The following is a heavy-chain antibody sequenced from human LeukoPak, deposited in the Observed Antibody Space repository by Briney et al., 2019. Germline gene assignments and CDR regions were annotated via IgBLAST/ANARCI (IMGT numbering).Heavy chain of an antibody. CDR3: AKHDRSGYYYFDY. J-gene: IGHJ4*02. CDR1: GFTFSSYV. CDR2: ISDSGGST. D-gene: IGHD3-22*01. V-gene: IGHV3-23*01. Sequence: GGSLRLSCAASGFTFSSYVMSWVRQAPGKGLEWVSAISDSGGSTYYADSMKGRFTITRDNSKNTLYLQMNSLRAEDTAVYYCAKHDRSGYYYFDYWGQGTLVTVSS.